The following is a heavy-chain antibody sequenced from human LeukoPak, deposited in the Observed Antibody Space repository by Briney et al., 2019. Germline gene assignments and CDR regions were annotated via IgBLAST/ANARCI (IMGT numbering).Heavy chain of an antibody. CDR3: ARSKNGKCDY. CDR1: GGSISSGGYY. J-gene: IGHJ4*02. V-gene: IGHV4-31*03. Sequence: SQTLPLTCTVSGGSISSGGYYWSWIRQHPGKGLEWIGYIYYSGSTYYNPSLKSRVTISVDTSKNLFSLKLNSVTAADTGVYYCARSKNGKCDYWGQGTLVTVSP. D-gene: IGHD1-26*01. CDR2: IYYSGST.